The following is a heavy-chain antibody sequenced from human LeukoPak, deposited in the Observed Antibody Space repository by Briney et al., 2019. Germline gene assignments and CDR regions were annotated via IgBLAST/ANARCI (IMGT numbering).Heavy chain of an antibody. Sequence: SQTLSLTCTVSGGSISSGGYCWSWIRQHPGKGLEWIGYIYYSGSTYYNPSLKSRVTISVDTSKNQFSLKLSSVTAADTAVYYCARGPTWEPKTGYYFDYWGQGTLVTVSS. CDR2: IYYSGST. D-gene: IGHD1-26*01. CDR3: ARGPTWEPKTGYYFDY. V-gene: IGHV4-31*03. CDR1: GGSISSGGYC. J-gene: IGHJ4*02.